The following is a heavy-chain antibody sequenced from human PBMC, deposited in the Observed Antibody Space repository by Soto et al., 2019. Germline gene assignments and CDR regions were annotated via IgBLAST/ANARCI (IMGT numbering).Heavy chain of an antibody. D-gene: IGHD2-15*01. J-gene: IGHJ3*02. CDR1: GGSVSRGCYY. V-gene: IGHV4-61*01. CDR3: ARGSGPNDAFDI. Sequence: QVQLQESGPGLVKPSETLSLTCTVSGGSVSRGCYYWVWVRQPPGKGLEWIGYIYYSGSTNYNPSLKSRATISVDTSKNQFSLKLSSVTAADTAVYYCARGSGPNDAFDIWGQGTMVTVSS. CDR2: IYYSGST.